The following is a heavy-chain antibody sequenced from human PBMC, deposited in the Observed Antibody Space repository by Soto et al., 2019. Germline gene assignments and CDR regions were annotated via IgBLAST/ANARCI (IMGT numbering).Heavy chain of an antibody. D-gene: IGHD3-9*01. V-gene: IGHV1-69*13. CDR3: ARPFTYYDILTGPPPAGDAFDI. J-gene: IGHJ3*02. Sequence: SVKVSCKASGVTFSSYAISWVRQAPGQGLEWMGGIIPIFGTANYAQKFQGRVTITADESTSTAYMELSSLRSEDTAVYYCARPFTYYDILTGPPPAGDAFDIWGQGTMVTVSS. CDR1: GVTFSSYA. CDR2: IIPIFGTA.